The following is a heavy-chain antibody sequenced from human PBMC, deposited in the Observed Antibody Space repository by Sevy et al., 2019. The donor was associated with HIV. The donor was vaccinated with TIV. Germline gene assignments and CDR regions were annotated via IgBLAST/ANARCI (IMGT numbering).Heavy chain of an antibody. CDR2: IKQDGSEK. D-gene: IGHD6-19*01. Sequence: GGSLRLSCVASGFTFSSHWMNWVRQAPGKGLEWVANIKQDGSEKYYLDSVKGRVTISRDNTKNSLYLQMNSLRAEDTAVYYCVREGIGYLDYWGQGTLVTVSS. CDR1: GFTFSSHW. V-gene: IGHV3-7*01. CDR3: VREGIGYLDY. J-gene: IGHJ4*02.